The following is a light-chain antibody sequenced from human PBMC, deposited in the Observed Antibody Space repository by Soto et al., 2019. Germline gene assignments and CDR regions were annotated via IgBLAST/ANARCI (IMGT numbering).Light chain of an antibody. Sequence: QSVLTQPPSASGTPGQRVTISCSGGSSNIGSNTVNWYQQLPGTAPTVLIYTDNERPSGVPDRFSGSKSGTSASLAINVLQSEDEADYYCGAWDESLNGYVFGTGTKLTVL. CDR3: GAWDESLNGYV. CDR1: SSNIGSNT. J-gene: IGLJ1*01. CDR2: TDN. V-gene: IGLV1-44*01.